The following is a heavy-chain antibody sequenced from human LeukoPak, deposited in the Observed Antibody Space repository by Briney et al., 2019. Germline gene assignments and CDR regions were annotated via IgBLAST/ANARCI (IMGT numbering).Heavy chain of an antibody. CDR3: ARVSRGLYSSGWYLLDY. CDR2: INPSGGST. V-gene: IGHV1-46*01. CDR1: GYTFTSYY. D-gene: IGHD6-19*01. Sequence: ASVKVSCKAFGYTFTSYYMHWVRQAPGQGLEWMGIINPSGGSTSYAQKFQGRVTMTRDTSTSTVYMELSSLRSEDTAVYYCARVSRGLYSSGWYLLDYWGQGTLVTVSS. J-gene: IGHJ4*02.